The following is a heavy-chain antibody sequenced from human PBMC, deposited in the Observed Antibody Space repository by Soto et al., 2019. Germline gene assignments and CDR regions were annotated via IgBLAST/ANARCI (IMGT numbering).Heavy chain of an antibody. Sequence: GSLRLSCAASGFTFSSYSMNWVRQAPRKGLEWVSSISSSSSYIYYADSVKGRFTISRDNAKNSLYLQMNSLRAEDTAVYYCASDFWSGYSDALGAFDIWGQGTMVTVSS. CDR3: ASDFWSGYSDALGAFDI. CDR2: ISSSSSYI. J-gene: IGHJ3*02. V-gene: IGHV3-21*01. CDR1: GFTFSSYS. D-gene: IGHD3-3*01.